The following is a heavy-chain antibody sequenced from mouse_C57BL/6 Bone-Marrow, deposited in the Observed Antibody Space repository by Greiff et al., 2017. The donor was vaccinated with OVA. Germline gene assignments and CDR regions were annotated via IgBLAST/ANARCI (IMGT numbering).Heavy chain of an antibody. CDR3: ARKKGSYGNWYFDV. J-gene: IGHJ1*03. Sequence: VQLQQSGPGLVAPSQSLSITCTVSGFSFTSYAISWVRQRPGQGLEWLGVIWTGGGTNYNSALNSRLSISKDNSKSQVFLKMNSLQTDDTARYDCARKKGSYGNWYFDVWGTGTTVTVSS. V-gene: IGHV2-9-1*01. CDR2: IWTGGGT. CDR1: GFSFTSYA. D-gene: IGHD2-1*01.